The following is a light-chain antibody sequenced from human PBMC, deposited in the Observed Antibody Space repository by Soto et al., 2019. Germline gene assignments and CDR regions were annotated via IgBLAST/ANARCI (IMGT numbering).Light chain of an antibody. CDR1: SNDVGGYNF. CDR2: DVS. Sequence: QSVLTQPRSVSVSPGQSVTISCTGTSNDVGGYNFVSWYQQHPGKVPKLFIYDVSRRPSGVPDRFSGSKSGNTASLTISGLQAEDEADYYCSSYAGSYTLVFGGGTKLTVL. V-gene: IGLV2-11*01. J-gene: IGLJ2*01. CDR3: SSYAGSYTLV.